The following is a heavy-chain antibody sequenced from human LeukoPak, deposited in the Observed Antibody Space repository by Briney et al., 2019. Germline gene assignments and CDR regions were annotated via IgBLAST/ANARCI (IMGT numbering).Heavy chain of an antibody. CDR2: IYHSGGT. Sequence: SETLSLTCTVSGYSISSGYYWGWIRQPPGEGLEWIGSIYHSGGTYYNPSLKSRVTISVDTSKNELSLQLSSVTAADTAVYYCTRDPLFSDSGMVYFDSWGQGTLVTVSS. CDR3: TRDPLFSDSGMVYFDS. V-gene: IGHV4-38-2*02. J-gene: IGHJ4*02. D-gene: IGHD3-10*01. CDR1: GYSISSGYY.